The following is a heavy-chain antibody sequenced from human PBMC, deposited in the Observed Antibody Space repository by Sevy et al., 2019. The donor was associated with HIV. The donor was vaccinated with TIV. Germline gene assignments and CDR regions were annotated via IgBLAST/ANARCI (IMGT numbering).Heavy chain of an antibody. CDR3: AGENAWGRGYS. V-gene: IGHV4-61*01. CDR1: GGSISSGSYY. Sequence: SEPLSLTCTVSGGSISSGSYYWSWIRQPPGKGLEWIANIYYNGHINYNPSLKSRVTLSLDTSKNQFSLRLSSVTAADTAMYYCAGENAWGRGYSWGQGTLVTVSS. J-gene: IGHJ4*02. D-gene: IGHD1-26*01. CDR2: IYYNGHI.